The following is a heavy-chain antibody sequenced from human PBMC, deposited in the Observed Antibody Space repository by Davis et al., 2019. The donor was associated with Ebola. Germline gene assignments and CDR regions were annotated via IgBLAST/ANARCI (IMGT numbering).Heavy chain of an antibody. V-gene: IGHV3-73*01. CDR2: IRSKANSYAT. Sequence: GESLKISCAASGFTFSGSAMHWVLQASGKGLEWVGRIRSKANSYATAYAASVKGRFTISRDDSKNTAYLQMNSLKTEDTAVYYCTSETTVIDYWGQGTLVTVSS. CDR1: GFTFSGSA. CDR3: TSETTVIDY. J-gene: IGHJ4*02. D-gene: IGHD4-17*01.